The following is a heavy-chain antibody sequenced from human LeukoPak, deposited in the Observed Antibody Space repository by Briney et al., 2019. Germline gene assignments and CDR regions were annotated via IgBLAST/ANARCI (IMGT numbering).Heavy chain of an antibody. D-gene: IGHD1-1*01. J-gene: IGHJ3*02. CDR3: ARVGTADAFDI. CDR1: GGSVSSGSYY. CDR2: IYYSGST. V-gene: IGHV4-61*01. Sequence: SETLSLTCTASGGSVSSGSYYWSWIRQPPGKGLEWIGYIYYSGSTNYNPSLKSRVTISVDTSKNQFSLKLSSVTAADTAVYYCARVGTADAFDIWGQGTMVTVSS.